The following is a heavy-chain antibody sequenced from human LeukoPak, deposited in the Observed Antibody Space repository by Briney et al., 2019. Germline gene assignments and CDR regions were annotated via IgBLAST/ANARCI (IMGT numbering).Heavy chain of an antibody. CDR3: AREYGDYEYYFDY. J-gene: IGHJ4*02. CDR1: GFTFSSYA. V-gene: IGHV3-64*01. Sequence: GWSLRLSCAASGFTFSSYAMHWVRQAPGKGLEYVSAISSNGGSTYYANSVKGRFTISRDNSKNTLYLQMGSLRAEDMAVYYCAREYGDYEYYFDYWGQGTLVTVSS. D-gene: IGHD4-17*01. CDR2: ISSNGGST.